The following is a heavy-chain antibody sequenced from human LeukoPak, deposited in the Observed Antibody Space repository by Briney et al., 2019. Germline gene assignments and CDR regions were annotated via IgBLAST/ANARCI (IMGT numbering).Heavy chain of an antibody. CDR2: INPNSGGT. Sequence: GASVKVSCKASGYTFNGYYMHWLRQAPGQGLEWMGWINPNSGGTNYAQKFQGRVTMTRDTSISTAYMELSRLRSDDTAVYYCARVPTHYGSVPWGQGTLVTVSS. CDR1: GYTFNGYY. J-gene: IGHJ5*02. D-gene: IGHD3-10*01. V-gene: IGHV1-2*02. CDR3: ARVPTHYGSVP.